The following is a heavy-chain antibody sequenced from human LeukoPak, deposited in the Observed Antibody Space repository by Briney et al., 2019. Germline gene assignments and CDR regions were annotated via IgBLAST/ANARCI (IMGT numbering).Heavy chain of an antibody. CDR1: GFTFSSYD. CDR2: ISYDGSNK. Sequence: GRSLRLSCAASGFTFSSYDMHWVRQAPGKGLEWVAVISYDGSNKYYADSVKGRFTISRDNSKNTLYLQMNSLRAEDTAVYYCARDSGEMATTYVFDYWGQGTLVTVSS. D-gene: IGHD5-24*01. V-gene: IGHV3-30*03. J-gene: IGHJ4*02. CDR3: ARDSGEMATTYVFDY.